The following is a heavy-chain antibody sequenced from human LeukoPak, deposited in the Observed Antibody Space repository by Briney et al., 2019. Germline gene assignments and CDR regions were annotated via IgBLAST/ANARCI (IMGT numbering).Heavy chain of an antibody. V-gene: IGHV4-4*07. J-gene: IGHJ3*02. CDR2: IYASGST. CDR1: GGSISSYY. CDR3: ARDDRMSAFDI. Sequence: SETLSLTCTVSGGSISSYYWSWIRQPAGKGLEWIGRIYASGSTDYNPSLKSRITMSVDTSKDQFSLKLSSVTAADTAVYYCARDDRMSAFDIWGQGTMVTISS.